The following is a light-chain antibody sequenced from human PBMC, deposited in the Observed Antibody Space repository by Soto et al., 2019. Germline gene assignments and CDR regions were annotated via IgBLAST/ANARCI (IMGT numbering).Light chain of an antibody. V-gene: IGKV1-5*03. Sequence: DIPMTQSPSRLSASVGDRVILTCRASQSISSWLAWYQQKPGRAPKLLIYQASSLESEVPSRFSGSGSGTEFTLIISSLQPDDFATYYCQQYSAYPWTFGQGTKAEIK. J-gene: IGKJ1*01. CDR1: QSISSW. CDR2: QAS. CDR3: QQYSAYPWT.